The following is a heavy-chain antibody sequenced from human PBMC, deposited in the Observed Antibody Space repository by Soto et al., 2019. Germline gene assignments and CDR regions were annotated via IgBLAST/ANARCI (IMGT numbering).Heavy chain of an antibody. CDR2: ISAYNGNT. Sequence: WASVKVSCKASGYTFTSYGISWVRQAPGQGLEWMGWISAYNGNTNYAQKLQGRVTMTTDTSTSTAYMELRSLRSDDTAVYYCASAGYYDSSGYYPGWGQGTLVTVSS. J-gene: IGHJ4*02. CDR1: GYTFTSYG. D-gene: IGHD3-22*01. V-gene: IGHV1-18*04. CDR3: ASAGYYDSSGYYPG.